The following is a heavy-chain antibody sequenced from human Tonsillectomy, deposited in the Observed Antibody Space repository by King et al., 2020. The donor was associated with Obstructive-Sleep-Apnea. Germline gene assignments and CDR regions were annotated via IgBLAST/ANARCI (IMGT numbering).Heavy chain of an antibody. J-gene: IGHJ4*02. D-gene: IGHD1-1*01. Sequence: VQLVESGGGVVQPGRSLRLSCAASGFTFSTYGMHWVRQAPGKGLEWVSVIWYDGSNKYYADSVKGRFTISSANSKNTLYLQMNSLRAEDTAVYYCARDNPTTPLDYWGQGTLVTVSS. CDR1: GFTFSTYG. CDR3: ARDNPTTPLDY. CDR2: IWYDGSNK. V-gene: IGHV3-33*01.